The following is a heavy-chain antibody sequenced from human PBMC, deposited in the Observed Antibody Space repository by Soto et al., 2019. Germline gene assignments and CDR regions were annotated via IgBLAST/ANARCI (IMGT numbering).Heavy chain of an antibody. D-gene: IGHD3-3*01. CDR3: ARDKRRFNNPSHQANWSDR. CDR1: GYTFTSYS. Sequence: ASVKVSCKASGYTFTSYSMHWVRQAPGQGLEWMGIINPSGGSTSYAQKFQGRVTMTRDTSTSTVYMELRSLRSEDTAVYYCARDKRRFNNPSHQANWSDRWGKGNLVTVSP. CDR2: INPSGGST. V-gene: IGHV1-46*01. J-gene: IGHJ5*02.